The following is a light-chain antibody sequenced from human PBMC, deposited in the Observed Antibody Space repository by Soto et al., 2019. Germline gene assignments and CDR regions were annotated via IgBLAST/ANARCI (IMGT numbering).Light chain of an antibody. CDR2: AAS. Sequence: AIRMTQSPSSLSASTGDKVTITCRASQEVSSSLAWYQQKPGKAPKLLIFAASTLQSGVPSRFSGSGSETDFAFTISCLQSEDFATYYCQQYYTYPWTFGQGTKVEF. CDR1: QEVSSS. J-gene: IGKJ1*01. CDR3: QQYYTYPWT. V-gene: IGKV1-8*01.